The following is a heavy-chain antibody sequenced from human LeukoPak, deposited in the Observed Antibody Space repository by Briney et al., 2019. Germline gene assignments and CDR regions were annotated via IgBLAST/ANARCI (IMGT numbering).Heavy chain of an antibody. Sequence: ASVKVSCKASGYTFTGLYMHWVRQAPGQGLEWMGWINPNSGATKYAQKFQGWVTMTRDTSISTAYMELSRLTSDDTAVYYCAREITGSWFDYWGQGTLVTVPS. CDR2: INPNSGAT. V-gene: IGHV1-2*04. CDR3: AREITGSWFDY. D-gene: IGHD6-13*01. CDR1: GYTFTGLY. J-gene: IGHJ4*02.